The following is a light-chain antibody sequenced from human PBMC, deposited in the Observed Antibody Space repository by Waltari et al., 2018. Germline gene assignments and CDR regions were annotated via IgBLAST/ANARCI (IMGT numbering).Light chain of an antibody. CDR3: SSYAGSNNVV. V-gene: IGLV2-8*01. J-gene: IGLJ2*01. Sequence: QSALTQPPSASGSPGQSVTISCTGTSSDVGGYHYVSWYQQHPGKAPKLMIYEVSKRPPGVPDRFSGSKSGTTASLTGSGRQAEDEADYYCSSYAGSNNVVFGGGTKLTVL. CDR2: EVS. CDR1: SSDVGGYHY.